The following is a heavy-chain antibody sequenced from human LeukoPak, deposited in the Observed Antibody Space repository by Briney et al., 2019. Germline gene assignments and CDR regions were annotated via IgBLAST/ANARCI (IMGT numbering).Heavy chain of an antibody. CDR1: GFTFSSYA. CDR3: AALPYVWGYFDY. CDR2: ISYDGSNK. D-gene: IGHD3-16*01. Sequence: GGSLRLSCAASGFTFSSYAMHWVRQAPGMGLEWVAVISYDGSNKYYADSVKGRFTISRDNSKNTLYLQMNSLRAEDTAVYYCAALPYVWGYFDYWGQGTLVTVSS. J-gene: IGHJ4*02. V-gene: IGHV3-30*04.